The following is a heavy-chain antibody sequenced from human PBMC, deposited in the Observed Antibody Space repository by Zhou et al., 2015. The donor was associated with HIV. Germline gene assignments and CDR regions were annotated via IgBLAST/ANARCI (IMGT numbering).Heavy chain of an antibody. CDR3: ARGTMVRGVIIEQRQYWYFDL. Sequence: QVQLVQSGAEVKKPGSSVKVSCKASGGTFSSYAISWVRQAPGQGLEWMGGIIPIFGTANYAQKFQGRVTITADESTSTAYMELSSLRSEDTAVYYCARGTMVRGVIIEQRQYWYFDLWGRGTLVTVSS. D-gene: IGHD3-10*01. CDR2: IIPIFGTA. CDR1: GGTFSSYA. J-gene: IGHJ2*01. V-gene: IGHV1-69*01.